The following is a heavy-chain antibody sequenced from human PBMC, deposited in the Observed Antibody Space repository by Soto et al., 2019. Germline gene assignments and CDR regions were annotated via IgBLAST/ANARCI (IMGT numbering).Heavy chain of an antibody. V-gene: IGHV1-18*04. D-gene: IGHD3-3*01. Sequence: ASVKVSCKASGYTFTSYGISWVRQAPGQGLEWMGWISAYNGNTNYAQKLQGRVTMTTDTSTSTAYMELRSLRSDDTAVYYCASSYDFWSGYYWFDYWGQGTLVTVSS. CDR1: GYTFTSYG. J-gene: IGHJ4*02. CDR3: ASSYDFWSGYYWFDY. CDR2: ISAYNGNT.